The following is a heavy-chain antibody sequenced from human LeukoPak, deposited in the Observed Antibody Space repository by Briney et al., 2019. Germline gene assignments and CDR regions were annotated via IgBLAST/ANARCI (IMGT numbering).Heavy chain of an antibody. CDR2: ISYDGSNK. Sequence: GGSLRLSCAASGFTFSSYAMRWVRQAPGKGLEWVAVISYDGSNKYYADSVKGRFTISRDNSKNTLYLQMNSLRAEDTAVYYCARESGDYGDLYWGQGTLVTVSS. J-gene: IGHJ4*02. V-gene: IGHV3-30*04. CDR3: ARESGDYGDLY. CDR1: GFTFSSYA. D-gene: IGHD4-17*01.